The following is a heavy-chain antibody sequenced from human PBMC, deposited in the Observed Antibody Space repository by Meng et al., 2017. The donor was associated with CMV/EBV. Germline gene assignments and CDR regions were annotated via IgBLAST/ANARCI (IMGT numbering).Heavy chain of an antibody. D-gene: IGHD3-3*01. CDR3: ARDLEVAGYYCYGMDV. J-gene: IGHJ6*02. Sequence: ASVKVSCKASGYTFTGYYMYWVRQAPGQGLEWMGWINPNSGGTKYAQKFQGRVTMTRDTSISTAYMEVSRLRSDDTAVYYCARDLEVAGYYCYGMDVWGQGTTVTVSS. V-gene: IGHV1-2*02. CDR2: INPNSGGT. CDR1: GYTFTGYY.